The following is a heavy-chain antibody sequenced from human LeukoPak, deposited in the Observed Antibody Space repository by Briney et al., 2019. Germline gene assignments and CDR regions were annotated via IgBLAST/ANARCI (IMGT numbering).Heavy chain of an antibody. V-gene: IGHV3-33*01. CDR3: VRAYSGFSSRGFDY. J-gene: IGHJ4*02. CDR2: IWYDGSNK. D-gene: IGHD5-12*01. CDR1: GFTFNSYG. Sequence: GRSLTLSCAASGFTFNSYGFHWVRQAPGKGLEWVADIWYDGSNKSYADSVKGRFTISRDNSKNTVSLQMTSLRAEDTAVYYCVRAYSGFSSRGFDYWGQGTLVTVSS.